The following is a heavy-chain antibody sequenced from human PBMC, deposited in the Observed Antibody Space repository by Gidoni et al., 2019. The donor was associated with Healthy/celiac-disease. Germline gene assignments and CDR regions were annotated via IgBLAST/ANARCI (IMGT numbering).Heavy chain of an antibody. Sequence: QLQLQESGPGLVKPSETLSLTCTVSGGSISSSRYYWGWIRQPPGKGLEWIGSIHYSGSTYYNPSLKSRVTISVDTSKNQFSLKLSSVTAADTAVYYCARHLEAAAGNYYYYYYMDVWGKGTTVTVSS. D-gene: IGHD6-13*01. CDR1: GGSISSSRYY. CDR2: IHYSGST. J-gene: IGHJ6*03. CDR3: ARHLEAAAGNYYYYYYMDV. V-gene: IGHV4-39*01.